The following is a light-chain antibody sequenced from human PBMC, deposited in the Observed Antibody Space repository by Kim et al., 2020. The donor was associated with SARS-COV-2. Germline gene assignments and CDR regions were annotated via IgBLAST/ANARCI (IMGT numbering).Light chain of an antibody. J-gene: IGKJ4*01. V-gene: IGKV1-17*03. CDR1: QDISNY. Sequence: DIQMTQSPSAMSASVGDRVTITCRASQDISNYLAWFQQKPGNAPKRLIYAASSLQSGVPSRFSGSGSGTEFTLTISSLQPEDFATYYCLQHHSYPLAFGGGTKVYIK. CDR2: AAS. CDR3: LQHHSYPLA.